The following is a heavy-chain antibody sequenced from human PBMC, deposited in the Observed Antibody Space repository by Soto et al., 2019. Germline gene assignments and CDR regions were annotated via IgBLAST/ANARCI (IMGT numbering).Heavy chain of an antibody. V-gene: IGHV3-23*01. CDR2: ISGSGGST. J-gene: IGHJ4*02. CDR1: GFTFSIYA. Sequence: GGSMRLSCAASGFTFSIYAMSLVRQAPGKGLEWVSAISGSGGSTYYAESVKGRFTISRDNSKNTLYLQMNSLRAEDTAVYYCAKDLWMAAAGTGYWGQGTLVTVSS. D-gene: IGHD6-13*01. CDR3: AKDLWMAAAGTGY.